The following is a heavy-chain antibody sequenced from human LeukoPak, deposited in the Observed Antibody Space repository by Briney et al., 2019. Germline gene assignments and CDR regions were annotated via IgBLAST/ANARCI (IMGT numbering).Heavy chain of an antibody. Sequence: ASVKVSCKASGYTFTSYGISWVRQAPGQGLEWMGWINTNTGNPTYAQGFTGRFVFSLDTSVSTAYLQISSLKAEDTAVYYCARGPLSRVPDYWGQGTLVTVSS. D-gene: IGHD1-1*01. CDR2: INTNTGNP. CDR3: ARGPLSRVPDY. V-gene: IGHV7-4-1*02. J-gene: IGHJ4*02. CDR1: GYTFTSYG.